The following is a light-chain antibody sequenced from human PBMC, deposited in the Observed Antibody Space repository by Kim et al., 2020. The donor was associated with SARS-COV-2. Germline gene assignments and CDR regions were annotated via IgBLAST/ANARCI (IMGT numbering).Light chain of an antibody. V-gene: IGLV3-27*01. CDR1: VLAKKY. J-gene: IGLJ3*02. CDR2: KDS. Sequence: SVSPRQTARITCSGDVLAKKYARWIQQKPGQAPVLVIYKDSERPSGIPERFSGSSSGTTVTLTISGAQVEDEADYYCYSAADNNLVFGGGTQLTVL. CDR3: YSAADNNLV.